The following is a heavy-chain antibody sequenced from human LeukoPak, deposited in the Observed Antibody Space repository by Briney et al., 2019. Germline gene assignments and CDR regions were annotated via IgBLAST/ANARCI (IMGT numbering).Heavy chain of an antibody. CDR1: GFTFSSYA. CDR3: AKSRRITIFGVVITDYYYYGMDV. D-gene: IGHD3-3*01. Sequence: GGSLRLSCAASGFTFSSYAMSRVRQAPGKGLEWVSAISGSGGCTYYADSVKGRFTISRDNSKNTLYLQMNSLRAEDTAVYYCAKSRRITIFGVVITDYYYYGMDVWGQGTTVTVSS. CDR2: ISGSGGCT. J-gene: IGHJ6*02. V-gene: IGHV3-23*01.